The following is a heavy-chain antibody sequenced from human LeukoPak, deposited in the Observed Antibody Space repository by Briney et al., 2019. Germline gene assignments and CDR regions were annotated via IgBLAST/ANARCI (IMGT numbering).Heavy chain of an antibody. V-gene: IGHV3-7*01. Sequence: AGPLRLSCSASGFTFSNYWMTWVRQSPGKGLEWVAIIKHDGSDKYCVDSVKGRFTISRDNAKNSLYLQMSSLRAEDTAVYYCARGGHRQKEFWGQGTLVTVSS. CDR1: GFTFSNYW. CDR2: IKHDGSDK. CDR3: ARGGHRQKEF. D-gene: IGHD3-10*01. J-gene: IGHJ4*02.